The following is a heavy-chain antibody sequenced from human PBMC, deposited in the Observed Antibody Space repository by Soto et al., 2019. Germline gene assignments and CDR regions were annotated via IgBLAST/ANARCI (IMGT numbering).Heavy chain of an antibody. CDR3: ARREIQGPIDY. V-gene: IGHV4-28*01. J-gene: IGHJ4*02. CDR2: IYYSGTT. CDR1: AYSISSSNW. D-gene: IGHD1-26*01. Sequence: QVQLQESGPGLVKPSDTLSLTCAVSAYSISSSNWWGWIRQPPGKGLEWIGYIYYSGTTYYNPSLKSRVTMSADTSKNQFSLKLTSVTAVDTAVYYCARREIQGPIDYWGQGTLVTVSS.